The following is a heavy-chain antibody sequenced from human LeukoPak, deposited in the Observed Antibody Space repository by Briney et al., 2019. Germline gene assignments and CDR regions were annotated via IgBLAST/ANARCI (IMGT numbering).Heavy chain of an antibody. D-gene: IGHD6-13*01. CDR1: GGSISSGGYY. J-gene: IGHJ5*02. CDR3: ASSIAAAGTGGWFDP. V-gene: IGHV4-31*03. Sequence: PSETLSLTCTVSGGSISSGGYYWSWIRQHPGKGLEWIGYIYYSGSTYYNPSLKSRVTISVDTSKNQFSLELSSVTAADTAVYYCASSIAAAGTGGWFDPWGQGTLVTVSS. CDR2: IYYSGST.